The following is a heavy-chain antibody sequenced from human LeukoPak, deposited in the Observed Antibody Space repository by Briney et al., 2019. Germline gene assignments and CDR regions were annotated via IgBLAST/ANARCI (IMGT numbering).Heavy chain of an antibody. CDR1: GYSFTSYW. D-gene: IGHD2-21*02. J-gene: IGHJ6*03. V-gene: IGHV5-51*01. Sequence: GESLKISWKGSGYSFTSYWIGWVRQRPGKGLEWMGIIYADDSDTKYSPSFRGQVTISVDKSTSTTYLQWSGLKASDTAIYYCAKLDALVTPSATTNYYHLDVWGKGTTLTVSS. CDR2: IYADDSDT. CDR3: AKLDALVTPSATTNYYHLDV.